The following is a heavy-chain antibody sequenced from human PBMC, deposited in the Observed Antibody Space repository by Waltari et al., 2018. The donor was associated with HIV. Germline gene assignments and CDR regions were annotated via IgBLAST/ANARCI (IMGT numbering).Heavy chain of an antibody. CDR1: GGSISSSGYY. Sequence: QLQLQESGPGLVKPSEPLSLTCTVSGGSISSSGYYRVWIRQPPGKGLEWIGSISYSGGTYYSPSLKSRVTISVDTSKNQVSLRLTSVTAADTALYYCARQIWSGRPFGLDVWGQGTTVSVSS. J-gene: IGHJ6*02. CDR3: ARQIWSGRPFGLDV. CDR2: ISYSGGT. V-gene: IGHV4-39*01. D-gene: IGHD3-3*01.